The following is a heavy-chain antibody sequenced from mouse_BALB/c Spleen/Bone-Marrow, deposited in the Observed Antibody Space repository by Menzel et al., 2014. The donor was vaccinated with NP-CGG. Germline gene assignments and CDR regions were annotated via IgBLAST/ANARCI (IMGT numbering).Heavy chain of an antibody. D-gene: IGHD2-14*01. CDR2: INPGSGGT. CDR3: ARGDYRYDGFAY. V-gene: IGHV1-54*01. CDR1: GYAFTNYL. J-gene: IGHJ3*01. Sequence: VMLVESGAELVRPGTSAKVSCKASGYAFTNYLIEWVKQRPGQGLEWIGVINPGSGGTNYNEKFKGKATLTADKSSSTADMQLSSLTSDDSAVYFCARGDYRYDGFAYWGQGTLVTVSA.